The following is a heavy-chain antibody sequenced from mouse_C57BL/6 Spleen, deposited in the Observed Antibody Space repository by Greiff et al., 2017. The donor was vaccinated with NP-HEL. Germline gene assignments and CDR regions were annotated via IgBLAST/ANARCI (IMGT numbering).Heavy chain of an antibody. Sequence: VQLQQPGTELVKPGASVKLSCKASGYTFTSYWMHWVKQRPGQGLEWIGNINPSSGYTKYNQKFKDKATLTADKSSSTAYMQLSSLTSEDSAVYYCARSLGDYAMDYWGQGTSVTVSS. CDR2: INPSSGYT. J-gene: IGHJ4*01. V-gene: IGHV1-53*01. CDR1: GYTFTSYW. D-gene: IGHD4-1*01. CDR3: ARSLGDYAMDY.